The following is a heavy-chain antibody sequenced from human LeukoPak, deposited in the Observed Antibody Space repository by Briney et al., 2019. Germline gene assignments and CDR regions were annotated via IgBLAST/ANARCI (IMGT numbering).Heavy chain of an antibody. CDR1: GGTFSSYA. V-gene: IGHV1-69*01. J-gene: IGHJ6*02. Sequence: SVKVSCTASGGTFSSYAISWVRQAPGQGLEWMGGIIPIFGTANYAQKFQGRVTIIADESTSTAHMELSSLRSEDTAVYYCARLDEYRSSSRYYGMDVWGQGTTVIVSS. CDR2: IIPIFGTA. CDR3: ARLDEYRSSSRYYGMDV. D-gene: IGHD6-6*01.